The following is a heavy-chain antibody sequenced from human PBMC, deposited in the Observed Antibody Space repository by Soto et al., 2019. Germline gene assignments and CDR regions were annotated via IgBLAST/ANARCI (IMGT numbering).Heavy chain of an antibody. Sequence: PGGSLRLSCAASGFTFDDYAMSWVRQAPGKGLEWVSGINWRGGATGYADSVKGRFTISRDNSKNTLYLQMNSLRAEDTAVYYCAKPPGYCSGGSCYWLYNYWGQGTLVTVSS. J-gene: IGHJ4*02. CDR2: INWRGGAT. CDR1: GFTFDDYA. D-gene: IGHD2-15*01. V-gene: IGHV3-20*04. CDR3: AKPPGYCSGGSCYWLYNY.